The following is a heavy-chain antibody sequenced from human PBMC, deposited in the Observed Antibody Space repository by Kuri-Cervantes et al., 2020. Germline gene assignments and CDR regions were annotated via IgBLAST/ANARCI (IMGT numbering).Heavy chain of an antibody. J-gene: IGHJ6*02. CDR3: ARDRYRGVRGVIYYYGMDV. CDR2: IYTSGST. Sequence: SETLSLTCTVSGGSISSYYWSWTRQPAGKGLEWIGRIYTSGSTNYNPSLKSRVTMSVDTSKNQFSLKLSSVTAADTAVYYCARDRYRGVRGVIYYYGMDVWGQGTMVTVSS. V-gene: IGHV4-4*07. CDR1: GGSISSYY. D-gene: IGHD3-10*01.